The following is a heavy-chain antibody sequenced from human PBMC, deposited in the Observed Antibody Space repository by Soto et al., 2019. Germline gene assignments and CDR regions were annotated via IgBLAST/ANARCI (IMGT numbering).Heavy chain of an antibody. V-gene: IGHV1-2*02. CDR3: ARGIPPGRYDFWSGYYRSYYYGMDV. CDR1: GYTFTGYY. D-gene: IGHD3-3*01. J-gene: IGHJ6*02. Sequence: GASVKVSCKASGYTFTGYYMHWVRQAPGQGLEWMGWINPNSGGTNYAQKFQGRVTMTRDTSISTAYMELSRLRSDDTAVYYCARGIPPGRYDFWSGYYRSYYYGMDVWGQGTTVTVSS. CDR2: INPNSGGT.